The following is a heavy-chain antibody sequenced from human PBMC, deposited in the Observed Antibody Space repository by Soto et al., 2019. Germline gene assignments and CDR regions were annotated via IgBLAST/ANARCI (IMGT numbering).Heavy chain of an antibody. D-gene: IGHD3-10*01. CDR3: ARAGTNMVQFDY. CDR2: IYYSGST. Sequence: WETLSLTCTVSGGSINSYFWSWIRQSPGKGLEWIVHIYYSGSTSYSPSLKSRVSISVDTSKNQFSLEVHSVTAADTAVYYCARAGTNMVQFDYWGQGTLVTVSS. J-gene: IGHJ4*02. CDR1: GGSINSYF. V-gene: IGHV4-59*01.